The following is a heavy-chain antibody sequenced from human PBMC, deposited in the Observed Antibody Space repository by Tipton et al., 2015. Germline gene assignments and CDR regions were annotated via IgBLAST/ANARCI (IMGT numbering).Heavy chain of an antibody. CDR1: GFIFDDYA. CDR3: AKEGYDYYGMDV. V-gene: IGHV3-9*01. Sequence: SLRLSCAASGFIFDDYAMHWVRQAPGKGLEWVSGISWNSGSIGYADSVKGRFTISRDNAKNSLYLQMNSLRGEDTALYYCAKEGYDYYGMDVWGQGTTVTVSS. CDR2: ISWNSGSI. J-gene: IGHJ6*02.